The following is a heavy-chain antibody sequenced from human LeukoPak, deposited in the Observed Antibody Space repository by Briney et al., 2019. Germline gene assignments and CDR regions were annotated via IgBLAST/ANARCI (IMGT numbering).Heavy chain of an antibody. J-gene: IGHJ4*02. CDR3: AKDYWPVAAAGRRSFDY. D-gene: IGHD6-13*01. CDR1: GFTFSSYG. CDR2: IRYDGSNK. V-gene: IGHV3-30*02. Sequence: GGSLRLSCAASGFTFSSYGMHWVRQAPGKGLEWVAFIRYDGSNKYYADSVKGRFTISRDNSKNTLYLQMNSLRAEDTAVYYCAKDYWPVAAAGRRSFDYWGQGTLVTVSS.